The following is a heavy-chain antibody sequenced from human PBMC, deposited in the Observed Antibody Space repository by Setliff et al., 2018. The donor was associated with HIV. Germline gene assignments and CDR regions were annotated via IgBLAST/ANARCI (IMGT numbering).Heavy chain of an antibody. V-gene: IGHV4-59*11. CDR1: GDSISSHY. Sequence: SETLSLTCTVSGDSISSHYWSWIRQPPGKGLEWIGTMYSSGRVSYNSSLKTRVTISGDTSKNHFSLNMTSVTAADTAVYYCARPVSKYFYAMDVWGLGTTVTVSS. CDR2: MYSSGRV. CDR3: ARPVSKYFYAMDV. J-gene: IGHJ6*02.